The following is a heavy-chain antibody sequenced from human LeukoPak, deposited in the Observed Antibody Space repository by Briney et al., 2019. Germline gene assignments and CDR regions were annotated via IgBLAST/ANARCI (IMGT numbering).Heavy chain of an antibody. CDR2: ISYDGSNK. CDR3: AKEYYDILTGYSHVYYYYYMDV. CDR1: GFTFSSYG. J-gene: IGHJ6*03. V-gene: IGHV3-30*18. D-gene: IGHD3-9*01. Sequence: GGSLRLSCAASGFTFSSYGMHWVRQAPGKGLEWVAVISYDGSNKYYADSVKGRFTISRDNSKNTLYLQMNSLRAEDTAVYYCAKEYYDILTGYSHVYYYYYMDVWGKGTTVTVSS.